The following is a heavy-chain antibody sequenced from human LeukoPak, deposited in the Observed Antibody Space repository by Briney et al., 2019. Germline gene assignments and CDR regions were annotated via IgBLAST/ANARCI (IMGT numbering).Heavy chain of an antibody. CDR3: ARGMITFGGVTGDAFAI. V-gene: IGHV3-21*01. J-gene: IGHJ3*02. Sequence: PGGSLRLSCSASGFTFSSYSMNLVRQAPGNGLEWVSSISSSSSYIYYADSVKGRFTISRANAKNSLYLQMHTLRAEGAAVYYCARGMITFGGVTGDAFAIWGQGTMVTVSS. CDR2: ISSSSSYI. D-gene: IGHD3-16*01. CDR1: GFTFSSYS.